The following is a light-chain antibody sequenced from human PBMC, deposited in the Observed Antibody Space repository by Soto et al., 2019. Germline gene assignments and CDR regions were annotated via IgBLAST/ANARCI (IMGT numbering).Light chain of an antibody. Sequence: EIVLTQSPGTLSLSPGERATLSCRASQSVTSSYLAWYQKKPGQAPRLLIYGASNRANGIPDRFSGSGSGTDFTLTISSLQPEDFTTYWCHQTFTPPLTFGGGTKVEI. CDR3: HQTFTPPLT. V-gene: IGKV3-20*01. J-gene: IGKJ4*01. CDR1: QSVTSSY. CDR2: GAS.